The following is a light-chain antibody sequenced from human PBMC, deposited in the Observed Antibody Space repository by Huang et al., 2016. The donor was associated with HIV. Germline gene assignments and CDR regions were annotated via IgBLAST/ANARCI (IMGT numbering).Light chain of an antibody. CDR2: GAS. J-gene: IGKJ1*01. CDR3: HQYNDWPPWT. V-gene: IGKV3-15*01. CDR1: QSVNTN. Sequence: EIVMTQSPATLSLSPGERAIVLCRTSQSVNTNLAWYQQKPGQAPRLLIFGASTRATGVPARCNGGGSETEFTLTIDSLQSEDFAVYYCHQYNDWPPWTFGQGTKVEIK.